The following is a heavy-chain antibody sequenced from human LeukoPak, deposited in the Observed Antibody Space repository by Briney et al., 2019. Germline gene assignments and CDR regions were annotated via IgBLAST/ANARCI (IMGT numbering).Heavy chain of an antibody. D-gene: IGHD6-13*01. CDR3: ASTIRFGAIIAAAGFYYGMDV. CDR1: GGSISSYY. CDR2: IYYSGST. Sequence: PSETLSLTCTVSGGSISSYYWSWIRQPPGKGLEWIGYIYYSGSTNYNPSLKSRVTISVDTSKNQFSLKLSSVTAADTAVYYCASTIRFGAIIAAAGFYYGMDVWGQGTTVTVSS. J-gene: IGHJ6*02. V-gene: IGHV4-59*01.